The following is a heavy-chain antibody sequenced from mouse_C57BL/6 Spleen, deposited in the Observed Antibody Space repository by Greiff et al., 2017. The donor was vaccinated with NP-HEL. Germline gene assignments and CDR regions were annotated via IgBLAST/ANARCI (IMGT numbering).Heavy chain of an antibody. CDR1: GYAFSSSW. CDR2: IYPGDGDT. D-gene: IGHD1-1*01. J-gene: IGHJ2*01. CDR3: AREDGSRFDY. Sequence: QVQLQQSGPELVKPGASVKISCKASGYAFSSSWMNWVKQRPGKGLERTGRIYPGDGDTNYNGKFKGKATLTAVKSSSTAYMQLSTLTSEDSAVYFCAREDGSRFDYWRQGTTLTVAS. V-gene: IGHV1-82*01.